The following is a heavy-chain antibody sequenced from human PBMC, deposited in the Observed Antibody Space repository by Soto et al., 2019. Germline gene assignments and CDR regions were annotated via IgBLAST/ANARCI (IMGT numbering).Heavy chain of an antibody. Sequence: PSETLSLTCSVSGVSISSGDYYWNWIRQPPGKGLEWIGHIYYSGSTYYNSSLKSRFTISLDTSKNQFSLMLSSVTAADTAVYYCAGEPAAGSYYYLCYDYYYYEIDIRSQRTTVTVS. CDR2: IYYSGST. J-gene: IGHJ6*02. CDR1: GVSISSGDYY. V-gene: IGHV4-30-4*01. CDR3: AGEPAAGSYYYLCYDYYYYEIDI. D-gene: IGHD3-10*01.